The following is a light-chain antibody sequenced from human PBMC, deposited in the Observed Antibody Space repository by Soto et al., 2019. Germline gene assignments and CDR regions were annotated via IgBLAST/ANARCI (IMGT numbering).Light chain of an antibody. J-gene: IGKJ1*01. Sequence: DIQMTQSPSTLSASVGDRVTITCRASQSISSWLAWYQQKPGRAPKLLIYKAISLQSGVPSRFSGSGSGTEFTLTISSLQHDDFATYYCQRYNTYSRTFGQGTKVEIK. CDR2: KAI. V-gene: IGKV1-5*03. CDR3: QRYNTYSRT. CDR1: QSISSW.